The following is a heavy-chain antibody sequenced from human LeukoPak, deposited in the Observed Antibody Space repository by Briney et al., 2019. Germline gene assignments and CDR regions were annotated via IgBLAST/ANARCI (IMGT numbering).Heavy chain of an antibody. Sequence: ASVKVSCKASGFTFTGYYMHWVRQAPGQGLEWMGWINPNSGDTNSVQKFQGRVTMTRDTSIRTAYMELTTLRYDDTAVYYCARLSSSSWQTTKQNYDYWGQGTLVTVSS. CDR1: GFTFTGYY. CDR2: INPNSGDT. D-gene: IGHD6-13*01. CDR3: ARLSSSSWQTTKQNYDY. J-gene: IGHJ4*02. V-gene: IGHV1-2*02.